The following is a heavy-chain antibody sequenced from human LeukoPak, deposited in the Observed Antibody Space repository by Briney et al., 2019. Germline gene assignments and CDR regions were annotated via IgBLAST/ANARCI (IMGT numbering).Heavy chain of an antibody. J-gene: IGHJ4*02. V-gene: IGHV5-51*01. CDR3: ARQGYTYGYDY. D-gene: IGHD5-18*01. Sequence: GEPLKISCKGSGRSFTTYWIGWVRQLPGKGLEWMGIIYPGDSDTRYSPSFQGQVTISADKSISTAYLQWSSLKASDTAMYYCARQGYTYGYDYWGQGTLVTVSS. CDR2: IYPGDSDT. CDR1: GRSFTTYW.